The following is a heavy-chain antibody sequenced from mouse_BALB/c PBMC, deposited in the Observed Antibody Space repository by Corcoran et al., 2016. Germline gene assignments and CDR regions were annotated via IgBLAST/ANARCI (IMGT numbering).Heavy chain of an antibody. V-gene: IGHV14-3*02. Sequence: EVQLQQSGAELVKPGASVKLSCTASGFNIKDTYMHWVKQRPEQGLEWIGRIDPANGNTKYDPKFQGKATITADTSSNTAYLQLSSRTSEDTAVYYCSRGAAMDYWGQGTSVTVSS. CDR3: SRGAAMDY. CDR2: IDPANGNT. CDR1: GFNIKDTY. J-gene: IGHJ4*01.